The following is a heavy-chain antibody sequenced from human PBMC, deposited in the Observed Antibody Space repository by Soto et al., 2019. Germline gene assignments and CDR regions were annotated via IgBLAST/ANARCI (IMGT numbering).Heavy chain of an antibody. Sequence: PSETLSFTCTVSGGSISSYYWSWIRQSPGKGLEWIGYVYYSGTTKYNPSLKSRALISVDTSKNQFSLKLNSVTAADTAVYYCARYQQMGRLDPWGQGTLVTVSS. CDR2: VYYSGTT. CDR3: ARYQQMGRLDP. J-gene: IGHJ5*02. V-gene: IGHV4-59*01. CDR1: GGSISSYY. D-gene: IGHD3-10*01.